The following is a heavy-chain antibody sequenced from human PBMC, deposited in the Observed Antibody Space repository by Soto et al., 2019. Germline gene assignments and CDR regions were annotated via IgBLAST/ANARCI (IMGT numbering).Heavy chain of an antibody. Sequence: PGESQKISCKGSGYNFTTFWIGWVRQMPGKGLEWMGIIYPGDSETKYSPDFEGQVTISADRSTNTAYLQWRSLRASDTAMYYCARLGFPGAIYCDSWGRGTRVTV. CDR2: IYPGDSET. CDR1: GYNFTTFW. J-gene: IGHJ4*02. V-gene: IGHV5-51*01. CDR3: ARLGFPGAIYCDS.